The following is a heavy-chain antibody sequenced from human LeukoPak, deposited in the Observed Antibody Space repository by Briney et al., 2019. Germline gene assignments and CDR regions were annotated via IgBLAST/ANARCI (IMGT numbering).Heavy chain of an antibody. CDR1: GYTFTSYF. D-gene: IGHD5-18*01. V-gene: IGHV1-46*01. CDR3: ARRFKDTAGDYFYYYMDV. CDR2: IKPSGGYT. Sequence: ASVKVSCKASGYTFTSYFIHWVRQAPGQGLEWMGIIKPSGGYTSYAQKFQGRVTMTRDMSTSTAYMELSSLRSDDTAVYYCARRFKDTAGDYFYYYMDVWGKGTTVTVSS. J-gene: IGHJ6*03.